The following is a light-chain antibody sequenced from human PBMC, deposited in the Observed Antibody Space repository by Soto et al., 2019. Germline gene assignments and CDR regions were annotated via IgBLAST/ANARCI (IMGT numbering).Light chain of an antibody. V-gene: IGLV2-14*03. CDR1: SSDIGPYNY. CDR3: SSYTSRTTLVI. Sequence: QSVLTQPASVSGSPGQSITISCAGSSSDIGPYNYVTWYQQHPGKAPRLIIYDVNNRPSGVSNRFSGSKSGNTASLTISGLQAEDDADYYCSSYTSRTTLVIFGGGTKLTVL. J-gene: IGLJ2*01. CDR2: DVN.